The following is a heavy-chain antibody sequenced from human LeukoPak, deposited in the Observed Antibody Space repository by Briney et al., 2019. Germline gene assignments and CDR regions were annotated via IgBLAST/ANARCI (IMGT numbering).Heavy chain of an antibody. CDR1: GFTFSDYY. J-gene: IGHJ6*03. CDR3: AREGLYSSSSGGYYYMDV. V-gene: IGHV3-11*01. Sequence: GGSLRLSCAASGFTFSDYYMSWIRQAPGKGLEWVSYISSSGGTIYYADSVKGRFTISRDNAKNSLYLQMNSLRAEDTAVYYCAREGLYSSSSGGYYYMDVWGKGTTVTVSS. D-gene: IGHD6-6*01. CDR2: ISSSGGTI.